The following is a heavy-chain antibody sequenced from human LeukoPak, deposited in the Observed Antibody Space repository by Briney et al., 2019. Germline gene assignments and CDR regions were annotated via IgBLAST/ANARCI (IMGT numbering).Heavy chain of an antibody. CDR3: VRGRYYYDSSGYLDY. CDR2: ISTSGSTK. V-gene: IGHV3-48*03. CDR1: GFSFSNYE. D-gene: IGHD3-22*01. J-gene: IGHJ4*02. Sequence: GGSLRLSCAASGFSFSNYEMNWVRQAPGKGLEWVSYISTSGSTKYYADSVKGRFTISRDNSKNTLYLRMNSLRTEDTTVYYCVRGRYYYDSSGYLDYWGQGTLVTVSS.